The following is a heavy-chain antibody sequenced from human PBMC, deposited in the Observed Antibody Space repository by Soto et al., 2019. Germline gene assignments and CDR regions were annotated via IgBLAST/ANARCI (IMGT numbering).Heavy chain of an antibody. V-gene: IGHV5-51*01. Sequence: GESLKISCKGSGYSFTSYWIGWVRQMPGKGLEWMGIINPGDSDTRYSPSFQGQVTISADKSISTAYLQWSSLKASDTAMYYCARVSGWRYYYYYGMDVWGQGTTVTVSS. CDR1: GYSFTSYW. J-gene: IGHJ6*02. D-gene: IGHD6-19*01. CDR3: ARVSGWRYYYYYGMDV. CDR2: INPGDSDT.